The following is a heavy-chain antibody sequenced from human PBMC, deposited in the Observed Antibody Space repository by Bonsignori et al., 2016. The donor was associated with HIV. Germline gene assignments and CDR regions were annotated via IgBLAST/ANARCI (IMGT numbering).Heavy chain of an antibody. Sequence: WIRQPPGKGLEWVSSISSSGGSTHYADSVKGRFTVSRDGFKKTLNLQMTSLRPEDTAVYFCVKDRGSGWYGYFQSWGLGTLVTVSS. D-gene: IGHD6-13*01. CDR3: VKDRGSGWYGYFQS. V-gene: IGHV3-23*01. J-gene: IGHJ4*02. CDR2: ISSSGGST.